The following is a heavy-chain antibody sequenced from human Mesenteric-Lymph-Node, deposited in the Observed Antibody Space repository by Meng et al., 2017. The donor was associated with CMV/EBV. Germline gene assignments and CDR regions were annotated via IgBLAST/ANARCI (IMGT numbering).Heavy chain of an antibody. CDR1: GYSFGSYW. V-gene: IGHV5-51*01. D-gene: IGHD3-3*01. CDR3: ARRMGAVFGAEYYFDN. Sequence: GESLKISCQASGYSFGSYWIAWVRRVPGRALEYMGIIYPGVPEIRYSPSFQGQVTISAAESINTAYLQWNSLKTSDTAMYYCARRMGAVFGAEYYFDNWGQGTLVTVSS. CDR2: IYPGVPEI. J-gene: IGHJ4*02.